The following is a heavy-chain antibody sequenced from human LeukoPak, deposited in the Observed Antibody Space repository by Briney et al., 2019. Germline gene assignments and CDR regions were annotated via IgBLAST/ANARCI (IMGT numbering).Heavy chain of an antibody. V-gene: IGHV4-34*01. CDR2: INHSGST. CDR1: GGSFSGYY. CDR3: ARGDDIVGVPAPRGNWFDP. Sequence: PSETLSLTCAVYGGSFSGYYWGWVRQHPGKGREWVGEINHSGSTNYNPSLKTRVTISVDTSKNQFSRKPSTVTAADTAVYHCARGDDIVGVPAPRGNWFDPWGQGTLVTVSP. D-gene: IGHD2-2*01. J-gene: IGHJ5*02.